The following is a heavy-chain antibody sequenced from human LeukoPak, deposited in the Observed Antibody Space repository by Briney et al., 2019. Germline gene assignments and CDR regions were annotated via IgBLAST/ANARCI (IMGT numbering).Heavy chain of an antibody. J-gene: IGHJ4*02. Sequence: ASVKVSCKASGYTFTNYGISWVRQAPGQGLEWLGWISAYNGNANYAQKVQGRVTMTTDTSTSTAYMELRSLRSDDTAVYYCARAPHSGYDWAYFDYWGQGTLVTVSS. CDR2: ISAYNGNA. CDR1: GYTFTNYG. CDR3: ARAPHSGYDWAYFDY. D-gene: IGHD5-12*01. V-gene: IGHV1-18*01.